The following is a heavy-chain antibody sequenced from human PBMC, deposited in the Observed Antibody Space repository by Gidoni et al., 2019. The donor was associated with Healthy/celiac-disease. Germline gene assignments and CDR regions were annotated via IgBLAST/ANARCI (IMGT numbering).Heavy chain of an antibody. CDR1: GYTFTSYA. J-gene: IGHJ4*02. CDR3: ARDNLPPLVRGVINVIDY. V-gene: IGHV1-3*01. CDR2: INAGNGNT. Sequence: QVQLVQSGAEVKKPGASVKVSCKASGYTFTSYAMHWVRQAPGQRLEWMGWINAGNGNTKYSQKFQGRVTITRDTSASTAYMELSSLRSEDTAVYYCARDNLPPLVRGVINVIDYWGQGTLVTVSS. D-gene: IGHD3-10*01.